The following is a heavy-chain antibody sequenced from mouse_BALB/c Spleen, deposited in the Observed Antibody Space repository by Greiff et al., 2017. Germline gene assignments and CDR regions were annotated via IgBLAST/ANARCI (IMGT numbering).Heavy chain of an antibody. CDR2: ISYSGST. CDR1: GYSITSDYA. J-gene: IGHJ3*01. Sequence: EVQGVESGPGLVKPSQSLSLTCTVTGYSITSDYAWNWIRQFPGNKLEWMGYISYSGSTSYNPSLKSRISITRDTSKNQFFLQLNSVTTEDTATYYCARSRGDYDYDGGFAYWGQGTLVTVSA. V-gene: IGHV3-2*02. CDR3: ARSRGDYDYDGGFAY. D-gene: IGHD2-4*01.